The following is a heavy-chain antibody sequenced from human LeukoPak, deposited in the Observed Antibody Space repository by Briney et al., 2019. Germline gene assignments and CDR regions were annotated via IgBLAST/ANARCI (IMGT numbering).Heavy chain of an antibody. Sequence: GGSLRLSCAASGFTFSNYSMNWVRQAPGKGLEWVSSISSSSSYIYYADSVKGRFTITRDNAKNSLYLQMNSLRAGDTAVYYCARAEYSSSSGYFDYWGQGTLVTVSS. CDR3: ARAEYSSSSGYFDY. CDR2: ISSSSSYI. D-gene: IGHD6-6*01. CDR1: GFTFSNYS. V-gene: IGHV3-21*01. J-gene: IGHJ4*02.